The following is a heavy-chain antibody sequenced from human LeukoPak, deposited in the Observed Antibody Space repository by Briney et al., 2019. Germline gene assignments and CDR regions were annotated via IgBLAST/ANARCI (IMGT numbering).Heavy chain of an antibody. CDR1: GGSISSGSYY. Sequence: PSETLSLTCTVSGGSISSGSYYWSWIRQPPGKGLEWIGYIYYSGSTNYNPSLKSRVTISVDTSKNQFSLKLSSVTAADTAVYYCAREGFTVDGDYYYYYMDVWGKGTTVTVSS. J-gene: IGHJ6*03. D-gene: IGHD4-23*01. CDR3: AREGFTVDGDYYYYYMDV. V-gene: IGHV4-61*01. CDR2: IYYSGST.